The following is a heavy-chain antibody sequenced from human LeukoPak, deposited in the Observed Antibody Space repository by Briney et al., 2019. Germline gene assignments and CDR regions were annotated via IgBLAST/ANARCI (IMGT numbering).Heavy chain of an antibody. CDR1: GFTFTSYA. Sequence: GGSLRLSCAASGFTFTSYAMSWVRQAPGKGLEWASGIVGDGSDTYYADSVKGRFTISRDNSKNTLYLQMNNLSAEDTAMYYCAKDFISGDGKWEVDFWGQGTLVTVSS. CDR2: IVGDGSDT. D-gene: IGHD7-27*01. V-gene: IGHV3-23*01. CDR3: AKDFISGDGKWEVDF. J-gene: IGHJ4*02.